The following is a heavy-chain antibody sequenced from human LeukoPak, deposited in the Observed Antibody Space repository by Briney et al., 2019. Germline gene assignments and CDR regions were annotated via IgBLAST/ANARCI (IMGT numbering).Heavy chain of an antibody. CDR2: INPNIGDA. Sequence: ASVKVSCKASGYTFTDYFIHWVRQAPGQGLEWMGWINPNIGDASYAQKFQDRVPMTRDRSINTAYMELSRLTSDDTAVYYCARMALDGGDSIGFDSWGQGTLVTVSS. D-gene: IGHD2-21*02. CDR3: ARMALDGGDSIGFDS. CDR1: GYTFTDYF. J-gene: IGHJ5*01. V-gene: IGHV1-2*02.